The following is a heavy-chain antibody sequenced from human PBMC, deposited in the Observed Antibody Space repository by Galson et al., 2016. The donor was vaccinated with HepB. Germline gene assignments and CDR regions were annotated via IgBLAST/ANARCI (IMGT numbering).Heavy chain of an antibody. CDR1: GYTFTNHA. CDR3: ARQNDRGQNYYPYGMDV. CDR2: INAGNGNT. D-gene: IGHD1-1*01. J-gene: IGHJ6*02. Sequence: SVKVSCKASGYTFTNHAMHWVRQAPGQSLEWMGWINAGNGNTKYSQKFQGRVTITRDTSASTAYMELSSLRSEDTAVYYCARQNDRGQNYYPYGMDVWGQGTTVTVSS. V-gene: IGHV1-3*01.